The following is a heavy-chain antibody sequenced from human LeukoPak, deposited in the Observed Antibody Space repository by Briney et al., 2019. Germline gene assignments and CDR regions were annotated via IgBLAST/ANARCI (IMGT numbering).Heavy chain of an antibody. V-gene: IGHV4-34*01. CDR1: GGSFSGYY. J-gene: IGHJ3*02. Sequence: SETLSLTCAVYGGSFSGYYWSWIRQPPEKGLEWIGEVNHSGSTNYNPSLKSRVTISVDTSKNQFSLKLSSVTAADTAVYYCASPGEGHAFDIWGQGTMVTVSS. CDR2: VNHSGST. CDR3: ASPGEGHAFDI. D-gene: IGHD4-17*01.